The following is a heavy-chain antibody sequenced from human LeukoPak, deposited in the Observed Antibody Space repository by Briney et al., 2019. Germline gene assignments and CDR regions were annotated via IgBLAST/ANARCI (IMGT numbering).Heavy chain of an antibody. CDR1: GYNFTGYY. CDR2: INPTSGGT. CDR3: ARDPPRVGAPDY. V-gene: IGHV1-2*02. Sequence: ASVKVSCKASGYNFTGYYIHWVRQAPGQGLERMGWINPTSGGTKYAQKFQGRVTMTWDTSISTAYMDLSRLRSDDTAVYFCARDPPRVGAPDYWGQGTLLTVSS. J-gene: IGHJ4*02. D-gene: IGHD1-26*01.